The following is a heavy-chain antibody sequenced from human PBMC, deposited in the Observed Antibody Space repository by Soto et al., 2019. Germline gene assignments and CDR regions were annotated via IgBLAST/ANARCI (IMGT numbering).Heavy chain of an antibody. Sequence: PGGSLRLSCAASGFTFSSYSMNWVRQAPGKGLEWVSSISSSSSYIYYADSVKGRFTISRDNAKNSLYLQMNSLRAEDTAVYYCARPSGGSCYSYYYGMDVWGQGTTVTVSS. D-gene: IGHD2-15*01. CDR2: ISSSSSYI. J-gene: IGHJ6*02. CDR3: ARPSGGSCYSYYYGMDV. CDR1: GFTFSSYS. V-gene: IGHV3-21*01.